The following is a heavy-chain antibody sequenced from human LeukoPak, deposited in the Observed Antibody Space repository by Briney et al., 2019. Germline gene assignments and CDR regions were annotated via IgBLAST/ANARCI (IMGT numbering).Heavy chain of an antibody. CDR2: ISGYRGDT. CDR3: ARVGPTFYSDY. V-gene: IGHV1-18*01. J-gene: IGHJ4*02. D-gene: IGHD1-1*01. CDR1: GYTFIIYT. Sequence: ASVTVSFTSSGYTFIIYTITWVRQAPGQGLEWMGWISGYRGDTKYAQKVQGRVTMTTDTSTGTAYMELRSLTSDDTAVYYCARVGPTFYSDYWGQGTLVTVYS.